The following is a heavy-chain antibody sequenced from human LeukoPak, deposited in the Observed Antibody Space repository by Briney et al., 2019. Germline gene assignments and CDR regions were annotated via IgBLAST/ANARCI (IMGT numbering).Heavy chain of an antibody. CDR3: ARRIVGGWYAFDY. V-gene: IGHV4-34*01. J-gene: IGHJ4*02. CDR1: GESFSGYF. D-gene: IGHD6-19*01. CDR2: INHSGST. Sequence: PSETLSLTCAVYGESFSGYFWNWIRQPPGKGLEWIGEINHSGSTNYNPSLKSRVTISVDTSKNQFSLKLSSVTAADTAVYYCARRIVGGWYAFDYWGQGTLVTVSS.